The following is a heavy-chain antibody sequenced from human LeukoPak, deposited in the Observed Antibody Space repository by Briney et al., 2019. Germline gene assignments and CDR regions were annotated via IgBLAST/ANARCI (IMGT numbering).Heavy chain of an antibody. CDR3: ARDFIVVVPAAMGRIYYYYMDV. D-gene: IGHD2-2*01. J-gene: IGHJ6*03. CDR1: GFTFNTYS. Sequence: MPGGSLSLSCAASGFTFNTYSMNWVRQAPGKGLEWVSYISSSSSSISYADSVKGRFTISRDNAKNSLYLQVNSLRAEDTAVYYCARDFIVVVPAAMGRIYYYYMDVWGKGTTVTVSS. CDR2: ISSSSSSI. V-gene: IGHV3-21*01.